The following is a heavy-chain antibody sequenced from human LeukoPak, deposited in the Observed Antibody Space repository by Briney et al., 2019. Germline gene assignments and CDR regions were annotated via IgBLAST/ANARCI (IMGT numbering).Heavy chain of an antibody. D-gene: IGHD3-3*01. CDR3: AKVAYDFWSGYLTRLLYFDY. V-gene: IGHV3-23*01. Sequence: PGGSLRLSCAASKFTFSTYAMSWVRQAPGKGLEWVSSISGSGDSTYHADSERGRFTISRDNSKNTLYLQMNSLRAEDTAVYYCAKVAYDFWSGYLTRLLYFDYWGQGTLVTVSS. J-gene: IGHJ4*02. CDR2: ISGSGDST. CDR1: KFTFSTYA.